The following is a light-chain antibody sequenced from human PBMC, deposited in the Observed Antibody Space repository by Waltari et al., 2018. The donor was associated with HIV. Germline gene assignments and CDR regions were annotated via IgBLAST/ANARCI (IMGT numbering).Light chain of an antibody. CDR2: AGS. Sequence: DIQLTQSPSFLSASVGDRVPITCRASQGISSYLAWYQQKPGKAPNLLIYAGSTLQRGVPSRFSGSGFGTEFTLTISSLQPEDFATYYCQQFRTFGQGTTLDIK. CDR3: QQFRT. V-gene: IGKV1-9*01. CDR1: QGISSY. J-gene: IGKJ2*01.